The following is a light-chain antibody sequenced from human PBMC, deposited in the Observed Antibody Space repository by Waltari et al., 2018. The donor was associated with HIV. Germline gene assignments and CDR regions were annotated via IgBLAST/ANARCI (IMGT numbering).Light chain of an antibody. CDR1: QSISSY. J-gene: IGKJ1*01. Sequence: DIQMTQSSSSLSASVGDRVTITCRASQSISSYLNWYQQKPGKAPKLLIYAASSLQSGFPSRFSGSGSGTDFTLTISSLQPEDFATYYCQQSYSTPRTFGQGTKVEIK. CDR2: AAS. CDR3: QQSYSTPRT. V-gene: IGKV1-39*01.